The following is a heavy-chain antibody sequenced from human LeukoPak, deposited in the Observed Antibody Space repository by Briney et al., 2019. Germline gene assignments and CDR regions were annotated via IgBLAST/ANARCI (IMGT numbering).Heavy chain of an antibody. V-gene: IGHV1-2*02. CDR3: ARDSSVIRYFDWLLSYDAFDI. D-gene: IGHD3-9*01. CDR2: INPNSGGT. Sequence: ASVKVSCKASGYTFTGYYMHWVRQAPGQGLEWMGWINPNSGGTNYAQKFQGRVTMTRDTSISTAYMELSRLRSDDTAVYYCARDSSVIRYFDWLLSYDAFDIWGQGTMVTVFS. J-gene: IGHJ3*02. CDR1: GYTFTGYY.